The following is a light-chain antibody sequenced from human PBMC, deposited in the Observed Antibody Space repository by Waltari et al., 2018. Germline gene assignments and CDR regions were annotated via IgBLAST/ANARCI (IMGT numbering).Light chain of an antibody. CDR2: DAS. J-gene: IGKJ1*01. V-gene: IGKV3-20*01. CDR1: QSVSKY. CDR3: QHYVRLPVT. Sequence: EIVFTHSPCILSLSPGDRATVSCRTSQSVSKYLAWYRLKPGQAPRLVIYDASQRATGIPDRFSGSGSGTDFSLTISRLEPEDFAVYYCQHYVRLPVTFGQGTKVEIK.